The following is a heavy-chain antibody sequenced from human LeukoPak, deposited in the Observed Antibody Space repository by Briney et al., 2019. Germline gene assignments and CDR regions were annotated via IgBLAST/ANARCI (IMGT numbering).Heavy chain of an antibody. CDR1: GFIFSSYA. D-gene: IGHD3-10*01. Sequence: GGSLRLSCAASGFIFSSYAMHWVRQAPGKGLEWVAVISYDGSNKYYADSVKGRFTISRDNSKNTLYLQMNSLRAEDTAVYYCARAPRATLYGSGRFDYWGQGTLVTVSS. J-gene: IGHJ4*02. CDR3: ARAPRATLYGSGRFDY. CDR2: ISYDGSNK. V-gene: IGHV3-30*04.